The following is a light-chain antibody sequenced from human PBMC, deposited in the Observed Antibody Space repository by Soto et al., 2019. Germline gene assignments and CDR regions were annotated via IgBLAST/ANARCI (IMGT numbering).Light chain of an antibody. CDR1: QSVSSN. V-gene: IGKV3-15*01. J-gene: IGKJ2*01. CDR2: GAS. CDR3: QQYNNWPPYT. Sequence: EIVMTQSPATLSVSPGERATLSCRASQSVSSNLAWSQQKPGQAPRLLIYGASTRATGIPARFSGSGSGTAFTLTISRLQSEDFAVYYCQQYNNWPPYTFGQGTKLEIK.